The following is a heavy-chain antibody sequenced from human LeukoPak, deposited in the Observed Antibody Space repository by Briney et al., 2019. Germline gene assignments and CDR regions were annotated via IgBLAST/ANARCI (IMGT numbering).Heavy chain of an antibody. D-gene: IGHD6-19*01. CDR1: GFTFSSYW. Sequence: GGSLRLSCAASGFTFSSYWMSWVRQAPGKGLEWVANIKEDGSEKYYVDSVKGRITISRDNAKNSLYLQMNSLRAEDTAVYYCARAGYSSGWYRGKYYYYGMDVWGQGTTVTVSS. CDR3: ARAGYSSGWYRGKYYYYGMDV. CDR2: IKEDGSEK. V-gene: IGHV3-7*03. J-gene: IGHJ6*02.